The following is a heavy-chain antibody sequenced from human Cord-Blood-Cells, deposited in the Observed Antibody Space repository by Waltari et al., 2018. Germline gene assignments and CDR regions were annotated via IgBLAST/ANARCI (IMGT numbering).Heavy chain of an antibody. Sequence: EVQLVESGGGLVQPGGSLRLSCAASGFTFSSYWMHWVRQAPGKGLVWVSRINSDGSSTSYADSVKGRFTIARDNAKNTLYLQMNSLGAEDMAVYYCARDLYGSGSYNWFDPWGQGTLVTVSS. CDR1: GFTFSSYW. CDR2: INSDGSST. J-gene: IGHJ5*02. V-gene: IGHV3-74*01. CDR3: ARDLYGSGSYNWFDP. D-gene: IGHD3-10*01.